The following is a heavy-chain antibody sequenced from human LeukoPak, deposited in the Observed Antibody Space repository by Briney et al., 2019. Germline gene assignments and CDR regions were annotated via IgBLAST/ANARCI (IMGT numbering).Heavy chain of an antibody. D-gene: IGHD1-26*01. CDR3: ARGGGSYPFFDY. J-gene: IGHJ4*02. CDR2: IWYDGSNK. CDR1: GFTFSSYS. Sequence: GRSLRLSCAASGFTFSSYSMHWVRQAPGKGLEWVAVIWYDGSNKYYADSVKGRFTISRDNSKNTLYLQMNSLRAEDTAVYYCARGGGSYPFFDYWGQGTLVTVSS. V-gene: IGHV3-33*01.